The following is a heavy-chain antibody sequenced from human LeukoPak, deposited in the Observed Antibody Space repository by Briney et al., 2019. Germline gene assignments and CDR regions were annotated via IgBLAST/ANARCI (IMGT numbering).Heavy chain of an antibody. V-gene: IGHV3-74*01. Sequence: PGGSLRLSCAASGFTLSSYWMHWVRQAPGEGLVWVSRIDTVGSSTIYADSVEGRFTISRDNAKNTLYLQMDSLRAEDTAVYYCVRDYTSSSPDWWGQGTLVTVSS. CDR3: VRDYTSSSPDW. CDR1: GFTLSSYW. J-gene: IGHJ4*02. CDR2: IDTVGSST. D-gene: IGHD6-6*01.